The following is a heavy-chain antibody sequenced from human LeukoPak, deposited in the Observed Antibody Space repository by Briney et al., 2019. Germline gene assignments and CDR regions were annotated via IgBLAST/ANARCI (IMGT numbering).Heavy chain of an antibody. D-gene: IGHD3-10*01. CDR2: IHYTGST. Sequence: PSQTLSPTCTVSGGSISSYYWSWIRQSPGKGLECIGYIHYTGSTNYNPSLKSRVTISVETSKNQFSLKLKSVTAADTAVYYCARGGYYGSGNDFRFDPWGQGTLVTVSS. V-gene: IGHV4-59*01. CDR3: ARGGYYGSGNDFRFDP. CDR1: GGSISSYY. J-gene: IGHJ5*02.